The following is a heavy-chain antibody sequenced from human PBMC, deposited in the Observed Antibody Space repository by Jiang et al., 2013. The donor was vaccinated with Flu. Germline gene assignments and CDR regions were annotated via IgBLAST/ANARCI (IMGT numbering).Heavy chain of an antibody. CDR3: ARQGQHWSYGYRFFDY. Sequence: SGGSISSSSYYWGWIRQPPGKGLEWIGSIYYSGSTYYNPSLRSRVTISVDTSRNQFSLKLSSVTAADTAVYYCARQGQHWSYGYRFFDYWGQGTLVTVSS. CDR1: GGSISSSSYY. D-gene: IGHD5-18*01. V-gene: IGHV4-39*01. CDR2: IYYSGST. J-gene: IGHJ4*02.